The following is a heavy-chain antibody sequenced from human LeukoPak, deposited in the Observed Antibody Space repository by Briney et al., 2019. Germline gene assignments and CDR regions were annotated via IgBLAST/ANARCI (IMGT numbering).Heavy chain of an antibody. J-gene: IGHJ4*02. D-gene: IGHD1-7*01. CDR2: MNGEGTTI. CDR3: ATARNFRFDY. CDR1: GLTFRTTW. Sequence: PGGSLRLSCAASGLTFRTTWMHWVRQAPGKGLMWVSRMNGEGTTIDYADSVKGRFTVSRDYAKNTLFLQMNNLRTEDTALYFCATARNFRFDYWGQGTLVTVSS. V-gene: IGHV3-74*01.